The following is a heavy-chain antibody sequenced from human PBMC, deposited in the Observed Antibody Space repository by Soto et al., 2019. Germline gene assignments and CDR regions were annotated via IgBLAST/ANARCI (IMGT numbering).Heavy chain of an antibody. D-gene: IGHD2-2*01. Sequence: QVQLQQWGAGLLKPSETLSLTCAVYGGSLSGYYWSWIRQSPGKGLEWIGQIHHDGSTNYHPSLKSRVTISLDTSNTSNNQFSLKLSSVTATDTAVYYCARYCSSSTCYGAFDYWGQGTLVTVSS. V-gene: IGHV4-34*01. CDR3: ARYCSSSTCYGAFDY. CDR1: GGSLSGYY. CDR2: IHHDGST. J-gene: IGHJ4*02.